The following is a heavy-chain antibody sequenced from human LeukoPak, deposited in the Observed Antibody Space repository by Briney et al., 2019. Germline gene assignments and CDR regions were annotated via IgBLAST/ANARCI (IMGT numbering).Heavy chain of an antibody. J-gene: IGHJ4*02. D-gene: IGHD6-13*01. Sequence: PGGSLRLSCAASGFTFSSYGMHWVRQAPGKGLEWVAVIWYDGGNKYYADSVKGRFTISRDNSKNTLYLQMNSLRAEDTAVYYCARASRSSWYDYWGQGTLVTVSS. CDR3: ARASRSSWYDY. CDR1: GFTFSSYG. CDR2: IWYDGGNK. V-gene: IGHV3-33*01.